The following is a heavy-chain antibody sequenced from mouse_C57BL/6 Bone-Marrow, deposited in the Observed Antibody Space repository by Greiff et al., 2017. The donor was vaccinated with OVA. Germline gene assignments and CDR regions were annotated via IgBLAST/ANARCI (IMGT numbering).Heavy chain of an antibody. CDR1: GYAFTNYL. J-gene: IGHJ1*03. V-gene: IGHV1-54*01. CDR3: ARSDYYGSTPYWYFDV. CDR2: INPGSGGT. D-gene: IGHD1-1*01. Sequence: QVHVKQSGAELVRPGTSVKVSCKASGYAFTNYLIEWVKQRPGQGLEWIGVINPGSGGTNYNEKFKGKATLTADKSSSTAYMQLSSLTSEDSAVYCCARSDYYGSTPYWYFDVWGTGTTVTVSS.